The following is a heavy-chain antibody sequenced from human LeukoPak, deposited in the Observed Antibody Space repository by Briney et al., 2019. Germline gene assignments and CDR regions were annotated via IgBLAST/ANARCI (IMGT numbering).Heavy chain of an antibody. J-gene: IGHJ4*02. CDR1: GGTFSSYA. CDR3: ARTPYSSGWNYFDY. D-gene: IGHD6-19*01. V-gene: IGHV1-69*13. Sequence: ASVKVSCKASGGTFSSYAISWVRQAPGQGLEWMGGIIPIFGTANYAQKFQGRVTITADESTSTAYMELSSLRSGDTAVYYCARTPYSSGWNYFDYWGQGTLVTVSS. CDR2: IIPIFGTA.